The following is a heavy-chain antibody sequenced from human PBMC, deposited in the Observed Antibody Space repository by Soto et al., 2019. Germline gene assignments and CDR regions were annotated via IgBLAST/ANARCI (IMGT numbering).Heavy chain of an antibody. CDR1: GYSFNDYW. V-gene: IGHV5-51*01. J-gene: IGHJ4*02. D-gene: IGHD2-2*01. CDR3: ARESTGQFDY. Sequence: PGESLKISCKGSGYSFNDYWIGWVRHTPGNGLEWMGIIYPSNSNTRYSPSFQGQVTISADTSISTVYLQWDSLKASDTAIYHCARESTGQFDYWGQGTQVTVSS. CDR2: IYPSNSNT.